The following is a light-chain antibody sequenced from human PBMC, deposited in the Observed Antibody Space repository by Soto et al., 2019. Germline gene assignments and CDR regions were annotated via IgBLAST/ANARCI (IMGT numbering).Light chain of an antibody. Sequence: EIVLTQSPDTLSLSPGERATLSCRASQTVRNNFLAWYQQKPGQAPRLLSSVASSRATGIPDRFSGSGSGTDFTLTINDLEPEDSAIYYCQQRSNWPHFGQGTRLEI. CDR2: VAS. CDR1: QTVRNNF. CDR3: QQRSNWPH. V-gene: IGKV3D-20*02. J-gene: IGKJ5*01.